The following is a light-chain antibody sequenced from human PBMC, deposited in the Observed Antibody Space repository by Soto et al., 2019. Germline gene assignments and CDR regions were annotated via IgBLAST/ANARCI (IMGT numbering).Light chain of an antibody. V-gene: IGKV3-11*01. CDR3: QQRINWPLT. CDR1: QSVSSY. Sequence: ETVLTQSPATLSLSPWERATLSCRASQSVSSYLAWYQQKPGQAPRLLIYDAVNRATGIPARFSGSGSGTDFTLTIGSLEPEDSGVYYCQQRINWPLTFGGGTKVDIK. J-gene: IGKJ4*01. CDR2: DAV.